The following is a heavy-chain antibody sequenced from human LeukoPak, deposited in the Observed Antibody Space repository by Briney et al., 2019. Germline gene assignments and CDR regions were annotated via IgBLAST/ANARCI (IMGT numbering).Heavy chain of an antibody. D-gene: IGHD6-13*01. CDR2: IYHSGST. J-gene: IGHJ4*02. Sequence: SETLSLTCAVSGGSISRSNWWSWVRQPPGKGLEWIGEIYHSGSTNYNPSLKSQVNISVDKPKNQFSLKLNSVTAADTAVYYCARALYWSSWTLVFDYWGQGTLVTVSS. CDR3: ARALYWSSWTLVFDY. CDR1: GGSISRSNW. V-gene: IGHV4-4*02.